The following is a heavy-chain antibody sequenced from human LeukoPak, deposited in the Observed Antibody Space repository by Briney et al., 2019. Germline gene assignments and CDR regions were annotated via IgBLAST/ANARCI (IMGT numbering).Heavy chain of an antibody. CDR3: ARDSGLAFDI. Sequence: GGSLGLSCAASGFTFSSYWMSWVRQAPREGLEGVANIKKDGSEKYYVDSVKGRFTISRDNAKNSLYLQMNSLRAEDTAVYYCARDSGLAFDIWGQGTMVTVSS. CDR2: IKKDGSEK. V-gene: IGHV3-7*05. J-gene: IGHJ3*02. D-gene: IGHD6-19*01. CDR1: GFTFSSYW.